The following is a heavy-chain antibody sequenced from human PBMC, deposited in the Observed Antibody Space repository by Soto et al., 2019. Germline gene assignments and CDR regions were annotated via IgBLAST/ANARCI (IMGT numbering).Heavy chain of an antibody. J-gene: IGHJ6*02. D-gene: IGHD2-15*01. CDR2: IIPIFGTA. CDR1: GGTFSSYA. V-gene: IGHV1-69*13. CDR3: ARDVLGYCSGGSCYSNGMDV. Sequence: ASVKVSCKASGGTFSSYAISWVRQAPGQGLEWMGGIIPIFGTANYAQKFQGRVTITADESTSTAYMELSSLRSEDTAVYYCARDVLGYCSGGSCYSNGMDVWGQGTTVTVSS.